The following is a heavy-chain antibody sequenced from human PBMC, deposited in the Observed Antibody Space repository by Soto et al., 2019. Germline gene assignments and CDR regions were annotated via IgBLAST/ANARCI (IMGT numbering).Heavy chain of an antibody. CDR3: ASIPPQYSGYESYYFDY. J-gene: IGHJ4*02. V-gene: IGHV4-30-4*01. CDR1: GGSISSGDYY. Sequence: KASETLSLTCTVSGGSISSGDYYWSWIRQPPGKGLEWIGYIYYSGSTYYNPSLKSRVTISVDTSKNQFSLKLSSVTAADTAVYYCASIPPQYSGYESYYFDYWGRGTLVTVSS. D-gene: IGHD5-12*01. CDR2: IYYSGST.